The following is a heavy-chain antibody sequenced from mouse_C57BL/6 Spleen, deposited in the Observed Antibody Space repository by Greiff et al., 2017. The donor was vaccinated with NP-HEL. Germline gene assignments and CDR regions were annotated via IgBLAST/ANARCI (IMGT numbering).Heavy chain of an antibody. Sequence: QVQLQQPGAELVRPGTSVKLSCKASGYTFTSYWMHWVKQRPGQGLEWIGVIDPSDSYTNYNQKFKGKATLTVDTSSSTAYMQLSSLTSEDSAVYYCARGGYPYYAMDYWGQGTSVTVSS. CDR2: IDPSDSYT. CDR1: GYTFTSYW. V-gene: IGHV1-59*01. CDR3: ARGGYPYYAMDY. J-gene: IGHJ4*01.